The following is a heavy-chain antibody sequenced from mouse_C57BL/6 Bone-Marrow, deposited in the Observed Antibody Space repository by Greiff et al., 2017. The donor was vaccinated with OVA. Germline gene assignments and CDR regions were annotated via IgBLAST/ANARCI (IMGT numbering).Heavy chain of an antibody. J-gene: IGHJ2*01. CDR1: GFTFSDYG. V-gene: IGHV5-15*01. CDR3: ARGGLGLLHLDD. Sequence: EVKLMESGGGLVQPGGSLKLSCAASGFTFSDYGLAWVRQAPRKGPEWVAFISNLAYSIYYADTVTGRFTLSREKAKNTLYLEMRSLRYEDTDMYYCARGGLGLLHLDDWGQGTTLTVSS. CDR2: ISNLAYSI. D-gene: IGHD1-1*01.